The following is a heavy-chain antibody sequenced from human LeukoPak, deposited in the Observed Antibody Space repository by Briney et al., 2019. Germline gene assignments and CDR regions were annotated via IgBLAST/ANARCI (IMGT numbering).Heavy chain of an antibody. J-gene: IGHJ4*02. CDR3: ARRRIASGSYYVDYFDY. D-gene: IGHD1-26*01. CDR2: ISYDGSNK. CDR1: GFTSYA. Sequence: GGSLRLSCAASGFTSYAMHCVRQAPGKGLEWLAVISYDGSNKYYAVSVKARFTISRDNSKNTLYLQMNSLRAEDTAVYYCARRRIASGSYYVDYFDYWGQGTLVTVSS. V-gene: IGHV3-30*04.